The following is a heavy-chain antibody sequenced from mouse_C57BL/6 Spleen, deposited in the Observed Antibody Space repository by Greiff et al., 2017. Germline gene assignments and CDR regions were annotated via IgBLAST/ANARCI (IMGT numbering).Heavy chain of an antibody. D-gene: IGHD1-1*01. J-gene: IGHJ4*01. CDR3: ARNYYGSSPYYYAMDY. V-gene: IGHV1-64*01. CDR2: IHPNSGST. CDR1: GYTFTSYW. Sequence: QVPLQQPGAELVKPGASVKLSCKASGYTFTSYWMHWVKQRPGQGLEWIGMIHPNSGSTNYNEKFKSKATLTVDKSSSTAYMQLSSLTSEDSAVYYCARNYYGSSPYYYAMDYWGQGTSVTVSS.